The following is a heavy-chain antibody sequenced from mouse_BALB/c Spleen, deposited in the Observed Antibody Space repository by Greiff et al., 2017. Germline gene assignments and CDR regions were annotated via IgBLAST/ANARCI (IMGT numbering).Heavy chain of an antibody. V-gene: IGHV1-15*01. Sequence: VQLQESGAELVRPGASVKLSCKALGYTFTDYEMHWVKQTPVHGLEWIGAIHPGSGGTAYNQKFKGKATLTADKSSSTVYMELSSLTSEDSAVYYCTSRRGSSRDWFAYWGQGTLVTVSA. CDR2: IHPGSGGT. D-gene: IGHD1-1*01. CDR1: GYTFTDYE. CDR3: TSRRGSSRDWFAY. J-gene: IGHJ3*01.